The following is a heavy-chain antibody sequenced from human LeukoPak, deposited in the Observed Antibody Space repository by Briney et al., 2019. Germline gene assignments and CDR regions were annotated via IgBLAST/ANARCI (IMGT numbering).Heavy chain of an antibody. CDR2: IYYSGST. V-gene: IGHV4-59*12. D-gene: IGHD5-24*01. J-gene: IGHJ4*02. CDR1: GGSISSYY. Sequence: SETLSLTCTVSGGSISSYYWSWIRQPPGKGLEWIGYIYYSGSTNYNPSLKSRVTISVDTSKNQFSLKLSSVTAADTAVYYCARDEDLRGFDYWGQGTLVTVSS. CDR3: ARDEDLRGFDY.